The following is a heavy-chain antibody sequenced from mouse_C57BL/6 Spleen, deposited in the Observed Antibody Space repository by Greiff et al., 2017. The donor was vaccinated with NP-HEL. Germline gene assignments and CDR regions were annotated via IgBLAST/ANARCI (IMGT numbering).Heavy chain of an antibody. D-gene: IGHD2-2*01. CDR2: IYPGSGNT. CDR1: GYTFTDYY. V-gene: IGHV1-76*01. Sequence: VKLVESGAELVRPGASVKLSCKASGYTFTDYYINWVKQRPGQGLEWIARIYPGSGNTYYNEKFKGKATLTAEKSSSTAYMQLSSLTSEDSAVYFCAIYGYDAGAYWGQGTTLTVSS. CDR3: AIYGYDAGAY. J-gene: IGHJ2*01.